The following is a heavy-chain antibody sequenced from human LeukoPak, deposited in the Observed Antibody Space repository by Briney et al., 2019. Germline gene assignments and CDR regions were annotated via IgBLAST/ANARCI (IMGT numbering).Heavy chain of an antibody. CDR2: IFYSGTT. Sequence: SETLSLTCTVSGRSISSGDYYWSWTRQPPGKGLEWLGYIFYSGTTYYNPSLKSPGTRSVYPSKNQFSRKRSSVTAADRAVYYCARVVGISDYVWGGYRFYYWGQGTPVTGSP. CDR1: GRSISSGDYY. CDR3: ARVVGISDYVWGGYRFYY. D-gene: IGHD3-16*02. V-gene: IGHV4-30-4*08. J-gene: IGHJ4*02.